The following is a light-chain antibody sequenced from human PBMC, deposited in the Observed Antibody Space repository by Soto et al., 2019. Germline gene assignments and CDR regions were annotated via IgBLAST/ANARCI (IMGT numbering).Light chain of an antibody. CDR3: QQTFSNPRGT. CDR1: QSINSY. CDR2: AAS. J-gene: IGKJ1*01. Sequence: DIQMTQSPSSLSASVGDRVTITCRASQSINSYVNWYQQKPGKAPKLLIYAASSLQSGVPSRFSGSESWTYFTLTISILQPEDFATYYCQQTFSNPRGTFGQGTKVDIK. V-gene: IGKV1-39*01.